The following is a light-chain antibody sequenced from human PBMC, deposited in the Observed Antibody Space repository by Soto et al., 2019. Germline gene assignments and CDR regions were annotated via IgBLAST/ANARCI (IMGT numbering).Light chain of an antibody. CDR3: CSYAGSYTYH. CDR1: SSDVGGSAY. Sequence: QSALTQPRSVSGSPGQSVTISCTGTSSDVGGSAYVSWYQQHPGKAPKLMIYDVTKRPSGVPDRFSGSKSGNTASLTISGLQGEDEADYYCCSYAGSYTYHFGTGTKLTVL. J-gene: IGLJ1*01. V-gene: IGLV2-11*01. CDR2: DVT.